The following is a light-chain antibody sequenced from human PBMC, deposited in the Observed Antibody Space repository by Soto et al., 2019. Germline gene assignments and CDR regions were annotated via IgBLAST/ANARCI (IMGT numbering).Light chain of an antibody. CDR1: QSISNW. Sequence: DIQMTQSPSSLSASVGYRFTITCRASQSISNWLAWYQQKPGKAPKLLIYDASTLESGVPSRFSGGGFGTDFTLTISSLQPDDFATYYCQQYSSYSTFGQGTTGDIK. V-gene: IGKV1-5*01. J-gene: IGKJ1*01. CDR2: DAS. CDR3: QQYSSYST.